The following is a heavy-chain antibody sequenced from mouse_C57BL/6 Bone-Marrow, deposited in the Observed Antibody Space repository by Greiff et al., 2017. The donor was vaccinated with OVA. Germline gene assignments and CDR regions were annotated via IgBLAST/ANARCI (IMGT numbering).Heavy chain of an antibody. CDR3: AREGDYYGSSLAWFAY. Sequence: QVQLQQPGAELVMPGASVKLSCKASGYTFTSYWMHWVKQRPGQGLEWIGEIDPSDSYTNYNQKFKGKSTLTVDNSSSTAYMQLSSLTSEDSAVYYCAREGDYYGSSLAWFAYWGQGTLVTVSA. CDR2: IDPSDSYT. J-gene: IGHJ3*01. V-gene: IGHV1-69*01. D-gene: IGHD1-1*01. CDR1: GYTFTSYW.